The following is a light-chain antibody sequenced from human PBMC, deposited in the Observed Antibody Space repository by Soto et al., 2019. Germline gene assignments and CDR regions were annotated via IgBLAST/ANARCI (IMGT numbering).Light chain of an antibody. J-gene: IGKJ1*01. CDR1: QGISSF. Sequence: IQLTQSPSSLSASVGDRVTITCRASQGISSFLAWYQQKPGKAPKLLIYAASTLQSGVPSRFSGSGSGTDFTLTISSLQPEDFATYYCQQLNYYPWTFGQGTKVDIK. CDR3: QQLNYYPWT. CDR2: AAS. V-gene: IGKV1-9*01.